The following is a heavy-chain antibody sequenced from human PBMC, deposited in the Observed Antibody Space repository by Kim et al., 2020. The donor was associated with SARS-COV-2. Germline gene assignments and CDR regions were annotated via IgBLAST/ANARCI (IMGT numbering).Heavy chain of an antibody. Sequence: SETLSLTCAVYGGSFRGYYWSWIRQPPGKGLEWIGEVNNSGGTNYNPSLKSRVTISADTSKNQISLKLSSVTAADTAVYYCARVGGYCSGTSCYDYWGQGTLVTVSS. CDR1: GGSFRGYY. D-gene: IGHD2-2*01. CDR3: ARVGGYCSGTSCYDY. J-gene: IGHJ4*02. V-gene: IGHV4-34*01. CDR2: VNNSGGT.